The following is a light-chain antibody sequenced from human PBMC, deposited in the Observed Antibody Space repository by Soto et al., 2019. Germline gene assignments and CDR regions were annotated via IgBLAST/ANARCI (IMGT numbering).Light chain of an antibody. V-gene: IGKV1-39*01. J-gene: IGKJ2*01. CDR2: AAS. CDR3: QQSYSPLYT. Sequence: DIQMTQSPSSLSASVGDRVTITCRASQSISTHLNWYQQKPGKAPKLLIYAASSLQSGVPSRFSGSGSGTDFTLTINSLQPEDFATYYCQQSYSPLYTFGQGTKLEIK. CDR1: QSISTH.